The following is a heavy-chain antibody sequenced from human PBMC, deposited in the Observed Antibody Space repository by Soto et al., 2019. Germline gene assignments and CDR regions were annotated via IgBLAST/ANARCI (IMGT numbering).Heavy chain of an antibody. D-gene: IGHD3-22*01. Sequence: PVGSLRLSCAASGFTFSDYYMNWIRQAPGKGLEWVSHISSSGTTVDYADSVKGRFTISRDNAKNSLFLQMNSLRAEDTAVYYCARDWGYYDSSGYYPYYFDYWSQGTRVTVSS. CDR3: ARDWGYYDSSGYYPYYFDY. CDR2: ISSSGTTV. CDR1: GFTFSDYY. V-gene: IGHV3-11*01. J-gene: IGHJ4*02.